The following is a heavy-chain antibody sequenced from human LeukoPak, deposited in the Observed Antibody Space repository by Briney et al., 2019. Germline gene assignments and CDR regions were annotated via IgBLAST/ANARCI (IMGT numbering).Heavy chain of an antibody. Sequence: GGTLRLSCAASGFTFSSYGMSWVRQAPGKGLEWVSAISGSGGSTYYADSVKGRFTISRDNSKNTLYLQMNSLRAEDTAVYYCAKSLTIVVVIKEGDWGQGTVVTVSS. D-gene: IGHD3-22*01. CDR1: GFTFSSYG. CDR2: ISGSGGST. V-gene: IGHV3-23*01. J-gene: IGHJ4*02. CDR3: AKSLTIVVVIKEGD.